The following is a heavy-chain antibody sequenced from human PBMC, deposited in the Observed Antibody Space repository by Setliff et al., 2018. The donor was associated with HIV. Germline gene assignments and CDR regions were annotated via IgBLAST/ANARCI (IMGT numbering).Heavy chain of an antibody. D-gene: IGHD3-22*01. CDR2: ISSSGRTL. CDR3: ARAGAYSYDSNGYLLFDY. Sequence: GESLRLSCAASGFTFSSYEMNWVRQAPGKGLEWVSYISSSGRTLYYADSVKGRFTISRDNAKNSLYLQMNSLRAEDTAVYYCARAGAYSYDSNGYLLFDYWGQGTLVTVSS. CDR1: GFTFSSYE. J-gene: IGHJ4*02. V-gene: IGHV3-48*03.